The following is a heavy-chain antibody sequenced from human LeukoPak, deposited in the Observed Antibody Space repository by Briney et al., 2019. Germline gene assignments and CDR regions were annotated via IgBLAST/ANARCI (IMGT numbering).Heavy chain of an antibody. V-gene: IGHV3-7*01. CDR3: TRDSGYNAFDI. CDR1: GFTFSSSW. D-gene: IGHD5-12*01. Sequence: GGSLRLSCSASGFTFSSSWMAWVRQAPGKGLEWVGNIKEDGTAKNYVVSVRGRFTISRDNAKNSLYLQMNSLRGEDTAVYYCTRDSGYNAFDIWGQGTMVTVSS. J-gene: IGHJ3*02. CDR2: IKEDGTAK.